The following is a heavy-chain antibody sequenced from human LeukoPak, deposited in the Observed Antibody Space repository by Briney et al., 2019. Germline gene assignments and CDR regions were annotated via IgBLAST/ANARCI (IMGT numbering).Heavy chain of an antibody. CDR3: AKARLRWYFFDY. V-gene: IGHV3-23*01. CDR1: GFTFSSYA. J-gene: IGHJ4*02. D-gene: IGHD4-23*01. Sequence: GGSLRLSCAASGFTFSSYAMSWVRQAPGKGLEWVSAISGSGGSTYYADSVRGRFTISRDNSKNTLYLQMNSLRAEDTAVYYCAKARLRWYFFDYWGQGTLVTVSS. CDR2: ISGSGGST.